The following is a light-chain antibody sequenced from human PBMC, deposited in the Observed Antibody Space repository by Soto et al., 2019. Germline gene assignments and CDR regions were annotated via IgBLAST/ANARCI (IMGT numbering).Light chain of an antibody. CDR2: GAS. J-gene: IGKJ1*01. CDR1: QSVSSN. V-gene: IGKV3-15*01. Sequence: IVMSQSPGTMSVSPGERAPLSCRASQSVSSNVAWYQMKPGQAPRLLIYGASTRATGIPARFSGSGSGTEFTLTISSLQSEDFAVYYCQQYNDWPPWTFGQGTKVDI. CDR3: QQYNDWPPWT.